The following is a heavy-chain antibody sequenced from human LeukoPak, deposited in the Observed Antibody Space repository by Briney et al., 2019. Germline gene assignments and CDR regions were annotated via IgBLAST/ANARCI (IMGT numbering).Heavy chain of an antibody. V-gene: IGHV3-53*01. D-gene: IGHD4/OR15-4a*01. J-gene: IGHJ4*02. CDR3: ARRAGAYSHPYDY. Sequence: GGSLRLSCAASGFTVSSNYMSWVRQAPGKGLEWVSFIYSSVTHYSDSVKGRFTVSRDNSKNTLYLQMNSLRAEDTAVYYCARRAGAYSHPYDYWGQGTLVTVSS. CDR1: GFTVSSNY. CDR2: IYSSVT.